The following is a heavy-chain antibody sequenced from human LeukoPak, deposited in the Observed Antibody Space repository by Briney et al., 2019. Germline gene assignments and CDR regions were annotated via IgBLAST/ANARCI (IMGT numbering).Heavy chain of an antibody. Sequence: GGSLRLSCAASGFTFSNYAMHWVRQAPGKGLEYVSAISSNGHSTDYAISVEGRFTISRDNSKNTLYLQMGSLGAEDMAVYYCARRPYSGSYYADYWGQGTLVTV. CDR1: GFTFSNYA. CDR2: ISSNGHST. D-gene: IGHD1-26*01. CDR3: ARRPYSGSYYADY. J-gene: IGHJ4*02. V-gene: IGHV3-64*01.